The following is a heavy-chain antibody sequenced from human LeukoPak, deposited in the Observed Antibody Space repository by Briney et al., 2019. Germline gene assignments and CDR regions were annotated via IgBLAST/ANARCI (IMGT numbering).Heavy chain of an antibody. J-gene: IGHJ3*02. D-gene: IGHD3-22*01. Sequence: GGSLRLSCAASGFTFSTYWISWVRQAPGKGLEWVANIRQDGSEKYYVDSVKGRFTISRDNAKNSLYLQMNSLRAEDTAMYYCAKDRDGSGYYYSGAFDIWGQGTMVTVSS. V-gene: IGHV3-7*01. CDR1: GFTFSTYW. CDR2: IRQDGSEK. CDR3: AKDRDGSGYYYSGAFDI.